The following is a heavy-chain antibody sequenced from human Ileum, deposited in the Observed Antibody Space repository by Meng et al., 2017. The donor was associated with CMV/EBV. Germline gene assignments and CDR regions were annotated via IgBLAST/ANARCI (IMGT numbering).Heavy chain of an antibody. Sequence: SETLSLTCTVSGGPVSSDNYYWTWIRQPPGKGLEWISYIYYSGYTNYYPSLRSRVTISLDASKNQFSLELSSVTAADTAVYYCASHTDGSHYWGQGTLVTVSS. CDR1: GGPVSSDNYY. D-gene: IGHD3-10*01. CDR3: ASHTDGSHY. J-gene: IGHJ4*02. CDR2: IYYSGYT. V-gene: IGHV4-61*01.